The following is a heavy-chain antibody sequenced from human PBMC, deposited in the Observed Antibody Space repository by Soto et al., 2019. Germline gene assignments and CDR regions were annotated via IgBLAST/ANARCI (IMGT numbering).Heavy chain of an antibody. CDR3: ASGVVPAAYDY. Sequence: SETLSLTCAVYGGSFSGYYWSWIRQPPGKGLEWIGEINHSGSTNYNPSLKSRATISVDTSKNQFSLKLSSVTAADTAVYYCASGVVPAAYDYRGQGTLVTVSS. D-gene: IGHD2-2*01. V-gene: IGHV4-34*01. CDR2: INHSGST. J-gene: IGHJ4*02. CDR1: GGSFSGYY.